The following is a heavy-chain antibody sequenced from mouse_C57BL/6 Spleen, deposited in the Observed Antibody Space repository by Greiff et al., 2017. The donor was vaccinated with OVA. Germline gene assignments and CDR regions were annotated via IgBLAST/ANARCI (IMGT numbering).Heavy chain of an antibody. CDR1: GYSFTGYY. CDR3: ARSGYGSSLYAMDY. CDR2: IYPYNGVS. V-gene: IGHV1-31*01. Sequence: EVKVVESGPELVKPGASVKISCKASGYSFTGYYMHWVKQSHGNILDWIGYIYPYNGVSSYNQKFKGKATLTVDKSSSTAYMELRSLTSEDSAVYYCARSGYGSSLYAMDYWGQGTSVTVSS. J-gene: IGHJ4*01. D-gene: IGHD1-1*01.